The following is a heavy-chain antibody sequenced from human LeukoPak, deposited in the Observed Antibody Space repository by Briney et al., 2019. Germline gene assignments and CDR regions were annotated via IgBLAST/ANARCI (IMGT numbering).Heavy chain of an antibody. CDR3: ATYTHWVAGDV. CDR1: EFTFSDSC. Sequence: GRTIRLSPAAYEFTFSDSCRSWVSQAPGKGLEWVANMNQDGSAKGYVDSVKGRFTISRDNARNSLYLQMSSLRPEDTAVYYCATYTHWVAGDVWGQGTTVTVSS. CDR2: MNQDGSAK. J-gene: IGHJ6*02. D-gene: IGHD3-16*01. V-gene: IGHV3-7*01.